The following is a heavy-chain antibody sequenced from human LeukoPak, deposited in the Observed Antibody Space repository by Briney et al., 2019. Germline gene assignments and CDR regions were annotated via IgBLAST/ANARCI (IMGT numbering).Heavy chain of an antibody. V-gene: IGHV4-39*07. CDR3: ARVIVATIRRHYYYYYYMDV. J-gene: IGHJ6*03. Sequence: PSETLSLTCTVSSGSISTGNYYWGWVRQPPGKGLEWIGSIYYSGSTYYNPSLKSRVTISVDTSKNQFSLKLSSVTAADTAVYYCARVIVATIRRHYYYYYYMDVWGKGTTVTVSS. D-gene: IGHD5-12*01. CDR2: IYYSGST. CDR1: SGSISTGNYY.